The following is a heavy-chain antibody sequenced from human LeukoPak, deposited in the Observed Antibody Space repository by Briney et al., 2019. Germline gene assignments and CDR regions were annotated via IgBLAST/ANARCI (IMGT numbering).Heavy chain of an antibody. CDR3: AKDRGLDAFDI. CDR1: GGSISSYY. Sequence: SETLSLTCTVSGGSISSYYWSWIRQPPGKGLEWIGYIYYSGSTDYNPSLKSRVTISVDTSKNQFSLKLSSVTAADTAVYYCAKDRGLDAFDIWGQGTLVTVSS. D-gene: IGHD3-10*01. CDR2: IYYSGST. J-gene: IGHJ3*02. V-gene: IGHV4-59*01.